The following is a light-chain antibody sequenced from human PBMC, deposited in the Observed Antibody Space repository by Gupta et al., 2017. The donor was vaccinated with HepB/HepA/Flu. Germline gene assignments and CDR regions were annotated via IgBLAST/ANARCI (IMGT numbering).Light chain of an antibody. Sequence: DIVMTQSPDSLAVSLGERATINCKSSQSVLYSSNNKNYLAWYQQKPGQPPNLLIYWASTRESGVPDRFSGGGSGTDFTLTISSLQAEDVAVYYCLQDYSTAHSFDQGTKMEIK. CDR2: WAS. J-gene: IGKJ2*03. CDR3: LQDYSTAHS. V-gene: IGKV4-1*01. CDR1: QSVLYSSNNKNY.